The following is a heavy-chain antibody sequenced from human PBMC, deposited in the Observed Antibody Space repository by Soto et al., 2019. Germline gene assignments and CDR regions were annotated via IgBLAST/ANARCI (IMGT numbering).Heavy chain of an antibody. CDR1: GFTFSSYE. CDR3: AREKGYSGYDSTAKNS. D-gene: IGHD5-12*01. Sequence: EVQLVESGGGLVQPGGSLRLSCAASGFTFSSYEMNWVRQAPGKGLEWVSYISSSGSTIYYADSVKGRFTISRDNAKNSLYLQMNSLRADDTAVYYCAREKGYSGYDSTAKNSWGQGTLVTVSS. V-gene: IGHV3-48*03. CDR2: ISSSGSTI. J-gene: IGHJ4*02.